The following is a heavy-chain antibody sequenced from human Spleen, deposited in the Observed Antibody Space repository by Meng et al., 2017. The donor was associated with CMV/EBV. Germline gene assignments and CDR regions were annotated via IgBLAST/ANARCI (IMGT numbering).Heavy chain of an antibody. CDR1: GFTVSSNY. CDR2: IHQDGIKE. V-gene: IGHV3-7*01. CDR3: ARGVGLEY. Sequence: GGSLRLSCAASGFTVSSNYMSWVRQAPGKGLEWVANIHQDGIKEYYVNSVKGRFTISRDNAKNTLYLQMNSLRAEDTAVYYCARGVGLEYWGQGTLVTVSS. D-gene: IGHD2-15*01. J-gene: IGHJ4*02.